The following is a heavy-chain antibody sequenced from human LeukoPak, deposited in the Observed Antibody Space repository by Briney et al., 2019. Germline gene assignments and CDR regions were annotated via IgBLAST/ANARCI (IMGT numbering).Heavy chain of an antibody. D-gene: IGHD3-22*01. CDR2: IYSGGST. CDR3: GYDSSGYYYEDY. CDR1: GFTVSSNY. J-gene: IGHJ4*02. Sequence: GGSLRLSCAAAGFTVSSNYMSWVRQAPGKGLEWVSVIYSGGSTYYAASVKGRFTISRDNSKNTLYLQMNSLRAEDTAVYYCGYDSSGYYYEDYWGQGTLVTVSS. V-gene: IGHV3-53*01.